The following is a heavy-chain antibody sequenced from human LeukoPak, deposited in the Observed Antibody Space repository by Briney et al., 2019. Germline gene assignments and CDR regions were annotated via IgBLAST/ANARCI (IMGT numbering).Heavy chain of an antibody. Sequence: SETLSLTCAVSRFSISTGYYWGWIRQPPGEGLEWIGVIYHSGTTYSNPSLKSRLTMSVETTKNQFSLNLSSVTAADTAVYYCARWGPIVGATTVGYWGQGTLVTVSS. CDR1: RFSISTGYY. CDR2: IYHSGTT. CDR3: ARWGPIVGATTVGY. D-gene: IGHD3-16*01. V-gene: IGHV4-38-2*01. J-gene: IGHJ4*02.